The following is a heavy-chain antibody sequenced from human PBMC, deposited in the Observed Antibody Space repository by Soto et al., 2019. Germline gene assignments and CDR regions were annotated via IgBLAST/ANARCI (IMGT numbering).Heavy chain of an antibody. J-gene: IGHJ4*02. CDR1: GYIFGSYW. V-gene: IGHV5-51*01. CDR2: ISPGDSDT. CDR3: ARPGSLVGIDY. D-gene: IGHD2-15*01. Sequence: PGESLKISCKGFGYIFGSYWIGWVRQMPGKGLEWMGIISPGDSDTRYSPSFQGQVTISADKSISTAYLQWSSLKASDTAMYYCARPGSLVGIDYWGQGTLVTVSS.